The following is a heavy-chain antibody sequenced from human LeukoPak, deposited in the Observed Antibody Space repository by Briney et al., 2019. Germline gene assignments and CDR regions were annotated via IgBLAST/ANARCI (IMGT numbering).Heavy chain of an antibody. Sequence: GGSLRLSCAASVFTFSSYGMHWVRQAPGKGLEWVAVISYDGSNKYYADSVKGRFTISRDNSKNTLYLQMNSLRAEDTAVYYCAKGTYYYDSSGEDAFDIWGQGTMVTVSS. J-gene: IGHJ3*02. D-gene: IGHD3-22*01. CDR2: ISYDGSNK. CDR3: AKGTYYYDSSGEDAFDI. CDR1: VFTFSSYG. V-gene: IGHV3-30*18.